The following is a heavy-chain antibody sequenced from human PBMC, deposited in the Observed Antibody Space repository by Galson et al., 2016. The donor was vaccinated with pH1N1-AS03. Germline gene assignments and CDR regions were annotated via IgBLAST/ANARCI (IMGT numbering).Heavy chain of an antibody. CDR3: AREPWGSTQGEY. Sequence: LRLSCAASGFTINNNYMSWVRQAPGKGLEWVSVIYGGGDTFYADSVKGRVTISRDNSKNTVYLQMNSLRVEDTAVYYCAREPWGSTQGEYWGQGTLVTVSS. J-gene: IGHJ4*02. CDR1: GFTINNNY. V-gene: IGHV3-53*01. D-gene: IGHD3-16*01. CDR2: IYGGGDT.